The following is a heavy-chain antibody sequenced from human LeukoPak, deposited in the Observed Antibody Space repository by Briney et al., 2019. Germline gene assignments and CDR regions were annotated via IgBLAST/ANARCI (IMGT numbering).Heavy chain of an antibody. D-gene: IGHD3-9*01. CDR1: GYFVSSGYY. CDR3: ASSGDILTGTYRGIDY. J-gene: IGHJ4*02. Sequence: KASETLSLTCAVSGYFVSSGYYWGWIRQPPGKGLEWIGSIYHSGSTHYNPSLKSRVTISVDTSKNQFSLKLNSVTAADTAVYYCASSGDILTGTYRGIDYWGQGTLVTVSS. V-gene: IGHV4-38-2*01. CDR2: IYHSGST.